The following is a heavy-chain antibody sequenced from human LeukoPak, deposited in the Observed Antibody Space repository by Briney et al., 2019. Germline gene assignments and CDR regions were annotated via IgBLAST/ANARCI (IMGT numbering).Heavy chain of an antibody. Sequence: SETLSLTCAVYGGSFCGSYWSWIRQPPGKGLEWIGEINDSGSTNYNPSLKSRVTISLDTSKNLFSLGLTSVTAADTAVYYCARGPDTSSHDFNSWGQGTLVTVSS. D-gene: IGHD2-2*01. CDR3: ARGPDTSSHDFNS. CDR2: INDSGST. V-gene: IGHV4-34*01. J-gene: IGHJ4*02. CDR1: GGSFCGSY.